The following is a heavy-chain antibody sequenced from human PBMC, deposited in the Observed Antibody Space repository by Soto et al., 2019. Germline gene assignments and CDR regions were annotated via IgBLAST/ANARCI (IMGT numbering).Heavy chain of an antibody. CDR1: GFTFSSYG. V-gene: IGHV3-30*18. CDR2: ISYDGSNK. J-gene: IGHJ6*02. Sequence: LRLSCAASGFTFSSYGMHWVRQAPGKGLEWVAVISYDGSNKYYADSVKGRFTISRDNSKNTLYLQMNSLRAEDTAVYYCAKVLPPPDSFLEWSPPDYYYGMDVWGQGTTVTVSS. CDR3: AKVLPPPDSFLEWSPPDYYYGMDV. D-gene: IGHD3-3*01.